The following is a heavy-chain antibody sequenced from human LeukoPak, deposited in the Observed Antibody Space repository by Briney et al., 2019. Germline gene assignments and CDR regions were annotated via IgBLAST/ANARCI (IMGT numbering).Heavy chain of an antibody. Sequence: GGSLRLSCAASGFTFDDYAMHWVRQAPGKGLEWVSGISWNSGSIGYADSVKGRFTISRDNAKNSLYLQMNSLRAEDTALYYCAEDWVAAAGRFDYWGQGTLVTVSS. CDR3: AEDWVAAAGRFDY. CDR1: GFTFDDYA. CDR2: ISWNSGSI. J-gene: IGHJ4*02. V-gene: IGHV3-9*01. D-gene: IGHD6-13*01.